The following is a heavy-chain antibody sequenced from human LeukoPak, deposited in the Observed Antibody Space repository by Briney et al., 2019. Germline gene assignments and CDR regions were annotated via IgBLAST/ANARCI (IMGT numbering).Heavy chain of an antibody. D-gene: IGHD3-22*01. J-gene: IGHJ4*02. Sequence: GSLRLSCAASGFTFSSYSMNWVRQAPGKGLEWVSSISSSSSYIYYADSVKGRFTISRDNAKNSLYLQMNSLRAEDTAVYYCARDSSGYYSYYFDYWGQGTLVTVSS. CDR1: GFTFSSYS. V-gene: IGHV3-21*01. CDR2: ISSSSSYI. CDR3: ARDSSGYYSYYFDY.